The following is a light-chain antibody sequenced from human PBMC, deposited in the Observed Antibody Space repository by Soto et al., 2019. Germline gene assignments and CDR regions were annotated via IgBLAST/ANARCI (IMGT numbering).Light chain of an antibody. V-gene: IGKV3-15*01. CDR3: QQYNNWPPGLT. J-gene: IGKJ4*01. Sequence: EIVMTQSPATLSVSPGERATLSCRASQSVSSNLAWYQQKPGQAPRLLIYGASTRATGIPARFSGSGSGTEFTLTISSLQSEDFAVYYCQQYNNWPPGLTFGRGTKVEIK. CDR2: GAS. CDR1: QSVSSN.